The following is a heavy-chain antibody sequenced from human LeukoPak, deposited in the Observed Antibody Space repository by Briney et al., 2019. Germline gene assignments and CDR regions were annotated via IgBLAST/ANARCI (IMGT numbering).Heavy chain of an antibody. V-gene: IGHV3-23*01. CDR1: GVTLGTYA. CDR3: AKVASADAQTRLNY. J-gene: IGHJ4*02. Sequence: PGGSLRLSCAASGVTLGTYAMSWARQAPGKGLEWVSGISSSGSGGNTYYADSVKGRFTISRDNSNNTLYLQMNSLRAEDTAVYYCAKVASADAQTRLNYWGQGTLVTVSS. D-gene: IGHD6-19*01. CDR2: ISSSGSGGNT.